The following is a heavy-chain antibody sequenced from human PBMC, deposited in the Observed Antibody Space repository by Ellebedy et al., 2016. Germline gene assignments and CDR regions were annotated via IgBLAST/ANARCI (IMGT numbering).Heavy chain of an antibody. D-gene: IGHD2-15*01. CDR2: IYYSGST. Sequence: SETLSLTCAVYGGSFSGYYWSWIRQPPGKGLEWIGSIYYSGSTYYNPSLKSRVTISVDTSKNQFSLKLSSVTAADTAVYYCARENPLYCSGGSCYFDPWGQGTLVTVSS. V-gene: IGHV4-34*01. J-gene: IGHJ4*02. CDR3: ARENPLYCSGGSCYFDP. CDR1: GGSFSGYY.